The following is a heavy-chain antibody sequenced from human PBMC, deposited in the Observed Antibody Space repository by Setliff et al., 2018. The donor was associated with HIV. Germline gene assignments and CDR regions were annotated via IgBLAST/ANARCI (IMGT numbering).Heavy chain of an antibody. V-gene: IGHV4-30-4*08. CDR1: GDSISSGDYY. Sequence: SETLSLTCTVSGDSISSGDYYWSWIRQPPGKGLEWIGNIYYSGSTYYNPSLKSRVTISVDTSKNRFSLRLTSVTAADTAVYYCATSSGNYYNEQLGYYYMDVWGKGTTVTVSS. CDR2: IYYSGST. J-gene: IGHJ6*03. CDR3: ATSSGNYYNEQLGYYYMDV. D-gene: IGHD3-10*01.